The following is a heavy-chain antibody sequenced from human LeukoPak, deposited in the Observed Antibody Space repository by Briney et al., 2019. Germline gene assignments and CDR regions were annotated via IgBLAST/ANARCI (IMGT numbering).Heavy chain of an antibody. V-gene: IGHV1-18*01. J-gene: IGHJ5*02. Sequence: GASVKVSCKASGYTFTSYGISWVRQAPGQGLEWMGWISAYNGNTNYAQKLQGRVTMTTDTSTSTAYMELRSLRSDDTAVYYCARVRKPSQQLVPGWFDPWGQGTLVTVSS. CDR3: ARVRKPSQQLVPGWFDP. D-gene: IGHD6-13*01. CDR1: GYTFTSYG. CDR2: ISAYNGNT.